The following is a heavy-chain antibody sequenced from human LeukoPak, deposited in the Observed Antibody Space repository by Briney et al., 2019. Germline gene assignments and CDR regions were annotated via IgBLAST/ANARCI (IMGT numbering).Heavy chain of an antibody. CDR3: ARHGPQGSGWYYFDY. V-gene: IGHV5-51*01. D-gene: IGHD6-19*01. CDR2: IYPGDSDT. CDR1: GYSFTSYW. Sequence: GESLKISCKGSGYSFTSYWIGWVRQMPGKGLEWMGIIYPGDSDTRYSPSFQGQVTISADKSISTAYLQWSSLKASDTAMYYCARHGPQGSGWYYFDYWGQGTLVTVSS. J-gene: IGHJ4*02.